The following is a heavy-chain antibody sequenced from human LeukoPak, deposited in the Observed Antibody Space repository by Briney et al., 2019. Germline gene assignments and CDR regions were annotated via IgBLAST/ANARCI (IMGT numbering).Heavy chain of an antibody. CDR1: GGSISSYY. CDR2: IYTSGST. CDR3: AREPPISSSWYPLDY. V-gene: IGHV4-4*07. D-gene: IGHD6-13*01. J-gene: IGHJ4*02. Sequence: SETLSLACTVSGGSISSYYWSWIRQPAGKGLEWIGRIYTSGSTNYNLSLKSRVTMSVDTSKNQFSLKLSSVTAADTAVYYCAREPPISSSWYPLDYWGQGTLVTVSS.